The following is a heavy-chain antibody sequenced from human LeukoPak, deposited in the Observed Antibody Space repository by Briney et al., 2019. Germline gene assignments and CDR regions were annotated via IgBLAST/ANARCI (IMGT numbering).Heavy chain of an antibody. J-gene: IGHJ3*02. V-gene: IGHV3-21*01. CDR1: GFTFSGYS. CDR3: ARVWGVGATLGVFDI. D-gene: IGHD1-26*01. Sequence: GGSLRHSCAASGFTFSGYSMNWVRQASGKGLEWVSSISSSTSYIFYADSMKGRFTISRDNAKNSLYLQMNSLRAEDTAVYYCARVWGVGATLGVFDIWGQGTMVTVSS. CDR2: ISSSTSYI.